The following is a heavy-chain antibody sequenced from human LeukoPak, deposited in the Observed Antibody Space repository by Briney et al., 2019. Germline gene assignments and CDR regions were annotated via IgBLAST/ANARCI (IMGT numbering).Heavy chain of an antibody. J-gene: IGHJ3*02. CDR1: GYRFTSYW. V-gene: IGHV5-51*01. CDR3: ARRWEPLGYSYGAKSSDAFDI. D-gene: IGHD5-18*01. Sequence: GESLKISCKGSGYRFTSYWIGWVRQMPGKGLEWMGIIYPSDSDTRYSPSFQGQVTISADKSISTAYLQWSSLKASDTAMYYCARRWEPLGYSYGAKSSDAFDIWGQGTMVTVSS. CDR2: IYPSDSDT.